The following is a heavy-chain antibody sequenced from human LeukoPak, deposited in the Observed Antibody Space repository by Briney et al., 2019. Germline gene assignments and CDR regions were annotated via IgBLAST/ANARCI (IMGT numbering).Heavy chain of an antibody. CDR3: ARELQQLDFDY. V-gene: IGHV1-18*01. CDR1: GYTFTNYN. CDR2: ISGYNGNT. Sequence: ASVKVSCKVSGYTFTNYNINWVRQAPGQGFEWVGWISGYNGNTNYAQKFQGRVTMTTDTSTSTAYMELRSLRSDDTAVYYCARELQQLDFDYWGQGTLVTVSS. J-gene: IGHJ4*02. D-gene: IGHD6-13*01.